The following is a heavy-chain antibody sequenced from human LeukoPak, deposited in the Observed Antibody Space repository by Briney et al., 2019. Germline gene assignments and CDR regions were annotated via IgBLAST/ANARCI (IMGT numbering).Heavy chain of an antibody. Sequence: GGSLRLSCAASGFNFSNYDMHWVRQAPAKGLEWVAVISSDGSNKYYVDSVKGRFTVSRDNSKNTLFLQMNSLKSGDTAVYFCARPPSSNYVFDYWGQGTLVTVSS. CDR3: ARPPSSNYVFDY. J-gene: IGHJ4*02. CDR2: ISSDGSNK. D-gene: IGHD4-11*01. V-gene: IGHV3-30-3*01. CDR1: GFNFSNYD.